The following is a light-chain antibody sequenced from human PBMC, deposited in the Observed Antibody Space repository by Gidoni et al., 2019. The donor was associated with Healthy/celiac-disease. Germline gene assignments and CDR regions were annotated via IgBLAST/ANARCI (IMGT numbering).Light chain of an antibody. CDR1: SLRSSY. CDR2: GKN. J-gene: IGLJ2*01. Sequence: SSELTQDPAVSVALGQTVRITCQGDSLRSSYASWYQQKPGQAPVLVIYGKNNRPSGIQDRFSGSSSGNTASLTITGAQAEDEADYYCNSRDSSGNHLVVFGGGTKLTVL. CDR3: NSRDSSGNHLVV. V-gene: IGLV3-19*01.